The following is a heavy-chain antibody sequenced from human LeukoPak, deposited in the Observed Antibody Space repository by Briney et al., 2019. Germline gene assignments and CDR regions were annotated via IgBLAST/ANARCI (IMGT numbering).Heavy chain of an antibody. J-gene: IGHJ5*02. V-gene: IGHV3-74*01. D-gene: IGHD6-19*01. CDR1: GFTFSSYW. CDR3: ARDSVAGTRGYWFDP. CDR2: INSDGSST. Sequence: TGGSLRLSCAASGFTFSSYWMHWVRQAPGKGLVWVSRINSDGSSTSYADSVKGRFTISRDNAKNTLYLQMNSLRAEDTAVYYCARDSVAGTRGYWFDPWGQGTLVTVSS.